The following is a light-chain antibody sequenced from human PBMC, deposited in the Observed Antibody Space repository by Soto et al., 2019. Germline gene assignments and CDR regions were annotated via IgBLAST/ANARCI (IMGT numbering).Light chain of an antibody. V-gene: IGLV3-21*04. CDR3: QVWDSSSDHYV. CDR2: YDS. Sequence: SSELTQPPSVSVAPGKTARITCGGNNIGSKNVHWYQQKPGQAPVLVIYYDSDRPSGIPERFSGSNSGNTATLTISRVEAGDEGDYYCQVWDSSSDHYVFGTGTKLTVL. J-gene: IGLJ1*01. CDR1: NIGSKN.